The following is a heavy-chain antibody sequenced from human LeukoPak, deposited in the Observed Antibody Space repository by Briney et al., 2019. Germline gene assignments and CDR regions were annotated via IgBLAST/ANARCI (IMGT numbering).Heavy chain of an antibody. D-gene: IGHD3-10*01. CDR1: GGAFSGYY. J-gene: IGHJ4*02. Sequence: SETLSLTCAVYGGAFSGYYWSWIRQPPGKGLEWIREINHSGSTNYNPSLKSRVTISVDTSQNQFSLKLNSVTAADTAVYYCARDTYYYGSGIDYWGQGTLVTVSS. V-gene: IGHV4-34*01. CDR3: ARDTYYYGSGIDY. CDR2: INHSGST.